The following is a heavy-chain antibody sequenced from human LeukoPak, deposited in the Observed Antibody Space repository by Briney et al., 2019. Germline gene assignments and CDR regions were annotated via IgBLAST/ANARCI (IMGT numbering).Heavy chain of an antibody. CDR3: ARDNVQRDGYNYGFDY. Sequence: VASVKVSCKASGGTFSSYAISWVRQAPGQGLEWMGRIIPILGIANYAQKFQGRVTITADKSTSTAYMELSSLRSEDTAVYYCARDNVQRDGYNYGFDYWGQGTLVTVSS. J-gene: IGHJ4*02. CDR2: IIPILGIA. D-gene: IGHD5-24*01. V-gene: IGHV1-69*04. CDR1: GGTFSSYA.